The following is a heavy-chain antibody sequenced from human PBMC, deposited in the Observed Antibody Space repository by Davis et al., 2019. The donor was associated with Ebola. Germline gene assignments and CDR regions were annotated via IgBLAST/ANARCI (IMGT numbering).Heavy chain of an antibody. Sequence: GESLKISCAASGFTFSSYGMHWVRQAPGKGLACVAVISYDGSNKYYADSVKSRFTISRDNSENTLYLQMSSLRAEDTAEYYCGKGCVTIFGVAPDSNGMGVWGKGTTVTVSS. CDR3: GKGCVTIFGVAPDSNGMGV. V-gene: IGHV3-30*18. CDR1: GFTFSSYG. J-gene: IGHJ6*04. D-gene: IGHD3-3*01. CDR2: ISYDGSNK.